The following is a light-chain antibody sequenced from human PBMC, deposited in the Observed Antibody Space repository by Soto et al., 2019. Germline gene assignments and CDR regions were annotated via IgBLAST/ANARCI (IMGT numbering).Light chain of an antibody. Sequence: DIHMTQSPSSVSASVGDRFTITCRASLGINTWLAWYQQKPGKAPNLLIYATSSLHSGVPSRFGGSGSGTDFTLTIKNLQPEDFATYYCQHTNSFPLTFGPGTKVDIK. J-gene: IGKJ3*01. CDR2: ATS. V-gene: IGKV1-12*01. CDR1: LGINTW. CDR3: QHTNSFPLT.